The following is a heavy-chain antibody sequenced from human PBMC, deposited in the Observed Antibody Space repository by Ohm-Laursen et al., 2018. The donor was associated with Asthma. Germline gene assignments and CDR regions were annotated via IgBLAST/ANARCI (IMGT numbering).Heavy chain of an antibody. V-gene: IGHV3-7*05. D-gene: IGHD1-1*01. Sequence: SLRLSCSASGFTFSHGWMSWVRQAPGEGLEWVASIKQDGSDQFYLGSVKGRFTISRDNSRNSLYLQMNSPRAEDTAVYYCVREAPYRDCFDIWGQGTMVTVSS. CDR3: VREAPYRDCFDI. J-gene: IGHJ3*02. CDR1: GFTFSHGW. CDR2: IKQDGSDQ.